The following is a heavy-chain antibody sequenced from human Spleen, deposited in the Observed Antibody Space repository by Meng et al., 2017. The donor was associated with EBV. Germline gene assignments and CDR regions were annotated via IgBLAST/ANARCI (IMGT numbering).Heavy chain of an antibody. CDR3: ARDLTGYSADHY. CDR2: SYHSWST. V-gene: IGHV4-4*02. J-gene: IGHJ4*02. Sequence: QVHPEGPDAVQGQPSASLCPSGAASRGCISSSNWWSWVRQPPARVLEWIGESYHSWSTTYNSSLKTRVTISVVKSKNQFSQTLLSVTAADTAVYYCARDLTGYSADHYWGQGTLVTVSS. D-gene: IGHD3-9*01. CDR1: RGCISSSNW.